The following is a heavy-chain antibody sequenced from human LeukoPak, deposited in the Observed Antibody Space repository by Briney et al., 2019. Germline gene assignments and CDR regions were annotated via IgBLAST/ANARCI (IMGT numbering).Heavy chain of an antibody. Sequence: SAPLSLTFTVSGGSISSSSYYWGWIRPPPGKGLEWIGSIYYSGSTYYNPSLKSRVTISVDTSKNQFSLKLSSVTAADTAVYYCARQGSDSRGYLKGFDPWGQGTLVTVSS. CDR2: IYYSGST. CDR1: GGSISSSSYY. J-gene: IGHJ5*02. V-gene: IGHV4-39*01. CDR3: ARQGSDSRGYLKGFDP. D-gene: IGHD3-22*01.